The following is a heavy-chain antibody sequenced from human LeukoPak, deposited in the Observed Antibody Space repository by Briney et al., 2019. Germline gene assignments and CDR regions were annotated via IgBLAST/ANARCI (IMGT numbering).Heavy chain of an antibody. CDR1: GFNVSSNY. J-gene: IGHJ6*02. Sequence: GGSLRLSCAASGFNVSSNYMGWVRQAPGKGLEWVSVIYSGGSTYYADSVKGRFTISRDNSKNTLYLQMNSLRAEDTAVYYCAREQYGSGAIDYYYYGMDVWGQGTTVTVSS. CDR3: AREQYGSGAIDYYYYGMDV. CDR2: IYSGGST. V-gene: IGHV3-66*01. D-gene: IGHD3-10*01.